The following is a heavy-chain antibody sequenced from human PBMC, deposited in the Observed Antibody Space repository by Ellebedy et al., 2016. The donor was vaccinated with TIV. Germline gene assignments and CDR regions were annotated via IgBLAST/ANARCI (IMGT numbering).Heavy chain of an antibody. CDR3: ATRAAAGTRDYYYYYYGMDV. V-gene: IGHV1-46*01. D-gene: IGHD6-13*01. J-gene: IGHJ6*02. CDR2: INPSGGST. CDR1: GDTFTSYY. Sequence: ASVKVSCKASGDTFTSYYMHWVRQAPGQGLEWMGIINPSGGSTTYAQKFQGRVTMTRDTSTSTAYMELSSLRSEDTAVYYCATRAAAGTRDYYYYYYGMDVWGQGTTVTVSS.